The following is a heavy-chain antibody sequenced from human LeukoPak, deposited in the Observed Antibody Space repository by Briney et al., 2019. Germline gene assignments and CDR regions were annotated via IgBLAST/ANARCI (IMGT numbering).Heavy chain of an antibody. D-gene: IGHD3-22*01. CDR3: AKDLGFDSTGYHVVFDC. J-gene: IGHJ4*02. Sequence: GGSLRLSCAASGFTFSTYAMNWVRQAPGKGLEWVSIISGRGERTYYADSVKGRFTISRDNSKNTLYLQMNGLRAEDTAVYYCAKDLGFDSTGYHVVFDCWGQGTLVTVSS. CDR2: ISGRGERT. V-gene: IGHV3-23*01. CDR1: GFTFSTYA.